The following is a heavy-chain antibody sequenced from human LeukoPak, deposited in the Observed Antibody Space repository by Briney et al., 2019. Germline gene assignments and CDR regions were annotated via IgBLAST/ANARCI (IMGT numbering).Heavy chain of an antibody. CDR1: GIPFSDYY. D-gene: IGHD6-13*01. CDR3: AAGTAADF. Sequence: GGSLRLPCVVSGIPFSDYYMNWIRQAPGKGLEWISYISTSGSYTDYAHSVKGRFTISRDDAKSALYLQMDSLRLEDTAVYYCAAGTAADFWGQGTLVTVSS. V-gene: IGHV3-11*03. J-gene: IGHJ4*02. CDR2: ISTSGSYT.